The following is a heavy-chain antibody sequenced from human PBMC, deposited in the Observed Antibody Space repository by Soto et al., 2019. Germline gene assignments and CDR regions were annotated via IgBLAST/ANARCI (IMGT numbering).Heavy chain of an antibody. J-gene: IGHJ4*02. CDR2: INHSGST. Sequence: QVQLQQWGAGLLKPSETLSLTCAVYGGSFSGYYWSWIRQPPGKGLEWIGEINHSGSTNYNPSLKSRVTISVDTSKNQFSLKLSSVTAADTAVYYCARGIGVVVAERLDYWGQGTLVTVSS. CDR1: GGSFSGYY. V-gene: IGHV4-34*01. CDR3: ARGIGVVVAERLDY. D-gene: IGHD2-15*01.